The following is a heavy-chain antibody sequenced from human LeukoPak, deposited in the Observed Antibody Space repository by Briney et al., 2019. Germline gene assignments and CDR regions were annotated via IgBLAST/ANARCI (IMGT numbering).Heavy chain of an antibody. J-gene: IGHJ6*03. CDR2: INHSGST. Sequence: SSETLSLTCAVYGGSFSGYYWSWIRQPPGKGLEWIGEINHSGSTNYNPSLKSRVTISVDTSKNQFSLKLSSVTAADTAVYYCARGITGGNSEGRKNAVGGYYYYYMDVWGKGTTVTVSS. D-gene: IGHD4-23*01. V-gene: IGHV4-34*01. CDR3: ARGITGGNSEGRKNAVGGYYYYYMDV. CDR1: GGSFSGYY.